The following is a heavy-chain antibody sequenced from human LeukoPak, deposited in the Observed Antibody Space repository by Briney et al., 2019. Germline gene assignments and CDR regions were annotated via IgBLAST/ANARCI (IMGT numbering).Heavy chain of an antibody. Sequence: SETLSLTCTVSGGSISSYYWSWIRQPPGKGLEWIGYIYYSGSTNYNPSLKSRVTISVDTSKNQFSLKLSSVTAADTAVYYCASSSVARTYYDYVWGSYRGGYYYYGMDVWGQGTTVTVS. CDR1: GGSISSYY. CDR3: ASSSVARTYYDYVWGSYRGGYYYYGMDV. D-gene: IGHD3-16*02. J-gene: IGHJ6*02. V-gene: IGHV4-59*01. CDR2: IYYSGST.